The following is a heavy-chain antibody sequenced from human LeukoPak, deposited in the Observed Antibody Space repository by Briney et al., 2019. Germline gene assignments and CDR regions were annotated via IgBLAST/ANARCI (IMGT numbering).Heavy chain of an antibody. CDR3: AKSSYYDASGYYREYYFDS. J-gene: IGHJ4*02. D-gene: IGHD3-22*01. CDR1: GFTFSSYL. CDR2: ISGSGGST. V-gene: IGHV3-23*01. Sequence: PGGSLRLSCAASGFTFSSYLMSWVRQAPVKGLEWVSSISGSGGSTHYVDSVKGRFTISRDKTKNTLYLQMNSLRAEDTAVYYCAKSSYYDASGYYREYYFDSWGQGTLVTVSS.